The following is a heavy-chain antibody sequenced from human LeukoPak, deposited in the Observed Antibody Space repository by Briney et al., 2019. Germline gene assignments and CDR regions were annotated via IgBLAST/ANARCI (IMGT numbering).Heavy chain of an antibody. CDR3: AKDHEGSCSGGSCYSTFDY. Sequence: GGSLRLSCAASGLTFSSYAMSWVRQAPGKGLEWVSAISGSGGSTYYADSVKGRFTISRDNSKNTLYLQMNSLRAEDTAVYYCAKDHEGSCSGGSCYSTFDYWGQGTLVTVSS. CDR1: GLTFSSYA. V-gene: IGHV3-23*01. J-gene: IGHJ4*02. D-gene: IGHD2-15*01. CDR2: ISGSGGST.